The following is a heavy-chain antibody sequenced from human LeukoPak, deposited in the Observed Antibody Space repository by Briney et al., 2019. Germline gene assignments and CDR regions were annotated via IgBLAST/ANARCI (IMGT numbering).Heavy chain of an antibody. D-gene: IGHD3-10*01. CDR3: ARLVWLGESPGSWFDS. V-gene: IGHV4-4*09. CDR1: GGSISSYY. Sequence: SETLSLTCTVSGGSISSYYWSWIRQPPGKGLEWIGYIYATGSTNYNPSLKSRVTISVDTSKNQFSLNLRSVTAADTAVYYCARLVWLGESPGSWFDSWGQGTLVTVSS. J-gene: IGHJ5*01. CDR2: IYATGST.